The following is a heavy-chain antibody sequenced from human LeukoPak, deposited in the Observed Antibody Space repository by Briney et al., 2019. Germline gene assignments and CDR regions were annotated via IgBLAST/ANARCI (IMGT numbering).Heavy chain of an antibody. Sequence: PGGSLRLSCAASGFTFSSYSMNWVRQAPGKGLEWVSSISSSSYIYYADSVKGRFTISRDDAKNSLYLQMNSLRAEDTAVYYCARAGTYAFDIWGQGTMVTVSS. CDR1: GFTFSSYS. CDR3: ARAGTYAFDI. J-gene: IGHJ3*02. CDR2: ISSSSYI. D-gene: IGHD1-26*01. V-gene: IGHV3-21*01.